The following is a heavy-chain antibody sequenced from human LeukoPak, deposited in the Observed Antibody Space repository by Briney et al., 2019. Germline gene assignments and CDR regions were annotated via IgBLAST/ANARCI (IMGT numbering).Heavy chain of an antibody. CDR1: GGSISSGSYY. D-gene: IGHD3-22*01. Sequence: SETLSLTCTVSGGSISSGSYYWSWIRQPAGKGLEWIGRIYTSGSTNYNPSLKSRVTISVDTSKNQFSLKLSSVTAADTAVYYCARDSATYYYDSSGYSNWGQRTLVTVSS. V-gene: IGHV4-61*02. J-gene: IGHJ4*02. CDR3: ARDSATYYYDSSGYSN. CDR2: IYTSGST.